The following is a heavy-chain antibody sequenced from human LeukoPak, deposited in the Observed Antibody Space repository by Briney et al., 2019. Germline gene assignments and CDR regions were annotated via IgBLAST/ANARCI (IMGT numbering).Heavy chain of an antibody. CDR2: ISYDGSNK. CDR3: AKAGMYYYDSSGLDAFDI. Sequence: GGSLRLSCAASGFTFSSYSMNWVRQAPGKGLEWVAVISYDGSNKYYADSVKGRFTISRDNSKNTLYLQMNSLRAEDTAVYYCAKAGMYYYDSSGLDAFDIWGQGTMVTVSS. V-gene: IGHV3-30*18. CDR1: GFTFSSYS. D-gene: IGHD3-22*01. J-gene: IGHJ3*02.